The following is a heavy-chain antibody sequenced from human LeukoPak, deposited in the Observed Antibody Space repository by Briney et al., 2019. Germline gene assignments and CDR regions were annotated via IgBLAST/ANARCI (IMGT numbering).Heavy chain of an antibody. CDR1: GGSISSYY. CDR2: IHNSGST. J-gene: IGHJ5*02. CDR3: ARTNYGDYNWFDP. Sequence: SETLSLTCTVSGGSISSYYWSWIRQPPGQGLEWIGYIHNSGSTKYNASLKSRLTISVDTSRNQFSLEVTSVTAADTAVCYCARTNYGDYNWFDPWGQGTLVTVSS. D-gene: IGHD4-17*01. V-gene: IGHV4-59*01.